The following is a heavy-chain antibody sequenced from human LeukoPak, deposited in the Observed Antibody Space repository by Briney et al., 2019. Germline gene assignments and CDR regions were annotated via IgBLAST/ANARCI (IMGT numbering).Heavy chain of an antibody. D-gene: IGHD5-24*01. CDR2: ISSSSSYI. CDR3: ARDGGDGYSHFDY. Sequence: KPGGSLRLSCAASGFTFSSYSMNWVRQAPGKGLEWVSSISSSSSYIYYADSVKGRFTISRDSAKNSLYLQMNSLRAEDTAVYYCARDGGDGYSHFDYWGQGTLVTVSS. J-gene: IGHJ4*02. V-gene: IGHV3-21*01. CDR1: GFTFSSYS.